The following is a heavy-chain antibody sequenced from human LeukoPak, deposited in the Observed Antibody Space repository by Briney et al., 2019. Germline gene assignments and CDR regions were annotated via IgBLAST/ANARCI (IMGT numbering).Heavy chain of an antibody. D-gene: IGHD3-10*01. CDR1: GGSINSSYYY. V-gene: IGHV4-61*02. Sequence: SETLSLTCTVSGGSINSSYYYWGWIRQPPGKGLEWIGRIYTSGSTNYNPSLKSRVTISVDTSKNQFSLKLSSVTAADTAVYYCARGTGVLWFGELYRWYYFDYWGQGTLVTVSS. CDR2: IYTSGST. CDR3: ARGTGVLWFGELYRWYYFDY. J-gene: IGHJ4*02.